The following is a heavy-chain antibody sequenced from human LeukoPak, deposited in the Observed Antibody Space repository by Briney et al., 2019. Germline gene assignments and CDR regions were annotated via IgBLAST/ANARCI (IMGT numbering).Heavy chain of an antibody. CDR1: GFSFEAYG. J-gene: IGHJ4*02. D-gene: IGHD1-1*01. V-gene: IGHV3-9*01. Sequence: PGGSLRLSCAASGFSFEAYGMYWVRQAPGKGLEWVSGITWNSDDMAYADSVKGRFTISRDNAKNCLYLQMNSLTVEDTALYYFTRVTPWRTGFDYWGRGPLVTVSS. CDR2: ITWNSDDM. CDR3: TRVTPWRTGFDY.